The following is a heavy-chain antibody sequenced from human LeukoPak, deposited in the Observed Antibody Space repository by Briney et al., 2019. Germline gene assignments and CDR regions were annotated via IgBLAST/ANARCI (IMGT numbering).Heavy chain of an antibody. CDR2: ISGSADST. CDR3: AKGTIATAVRSWFDP. J-gene: IGHJ5*02. CDR1: GFTFSSYA. V-gene: IGHV3-23*01. D-gene: IGHD6-13*01. Sequence: GGSLRLSCAASGFTFSSYAMNWVRQAPGKGLECVSVISGSADSTYYADSVKGRFTISRDNSKNMVYLQMNSLRADDTAVYYCAKGTIATAVRSWFDPWGQGTLVTVSS.